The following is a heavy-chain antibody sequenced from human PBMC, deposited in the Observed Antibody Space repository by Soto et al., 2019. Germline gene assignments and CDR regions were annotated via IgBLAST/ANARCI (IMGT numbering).Heavy chain of an antibody. CDR2: ISGSGDST. CDR1: GFTFSSYA. CDR3: ARRGSGSYYDY. Sequence: EVQLLESGGGLVQPGGSLRLSCGASGFTFSSYAMRWVRQAPVKGLEWGSAISGSGDSTYYADSVKGRFTISRDNSKNPLYLQMNSLRADDTAVYYCARRGSGSYYDYWGQGTLVTVSS. V-gene: IGHV3-23*01. J-gene: IGHJ4*02. D-gene: IGHD1-26*01.